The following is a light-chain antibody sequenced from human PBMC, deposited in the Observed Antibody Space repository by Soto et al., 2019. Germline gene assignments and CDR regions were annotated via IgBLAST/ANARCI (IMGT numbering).Light chain of an antibody. CDR1: SSDVGGYNY. V-gene: IGLV2-14*01. J-gene: IGLJ1*01. CDR3: SSYTSSSPYV. Sequence: QPVLTQPASVSGSPGQSISISCTGTSSDVGGYNYVSWYQHHPGKAPKLMIYEVSNRPSGVSNRFSGSKSGNTASLIISGLQAEDEADYYCSSYTSSSPYVFGTGTKLTVL. CDR2: EVS.